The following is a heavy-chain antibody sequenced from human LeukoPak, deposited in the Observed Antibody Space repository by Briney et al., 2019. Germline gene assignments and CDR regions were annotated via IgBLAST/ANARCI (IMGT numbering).Heavy chain of an antibody. CDR2: ITGSGGRT. D-gene: IGHD2-15*01. J-gene: IGHJ4*02. Sequence: GGSLRLSCAASGFTFSSYAMNWVRQAPGKGLEWVSAITGSGGRTYYADSVKGRFTISRDNSKNTLYLQMNSLRAEDTAVYYCAKYVVAATNFDYWGQGTLVTVSS. CDR3: AKYVVAATNFDY. V-gene: IGHV3-23*01. CDR1: GFTFSSYA.